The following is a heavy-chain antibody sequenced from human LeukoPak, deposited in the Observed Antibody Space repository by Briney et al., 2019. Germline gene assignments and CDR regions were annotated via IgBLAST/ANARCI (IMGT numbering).Heavy chain of an antibody. CDR3: AVMDSTLVRFDL. J-gene: IGHJ4*02. Sequence: GGSLRLSCVGSGFTFDFSDYVMGWVRQTPGKGLQWISAISGPGGGTYYADSMEGRFTISRDNSKNTLFLQMNSLRAEDTAKYYCAVMDSTLVRFDLWGRGTHVIVSS. D-gene: IGHD5-18*01. CDR2: ISGPGGGT. CDR1: GFTFDFSDYV. V-gene: IGHV3-23*01.